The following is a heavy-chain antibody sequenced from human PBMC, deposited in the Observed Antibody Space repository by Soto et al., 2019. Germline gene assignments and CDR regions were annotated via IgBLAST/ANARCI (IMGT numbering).Heavy chain of an antibody. CDR2: IWYDGSNK. Sequence: GGSLRLSCAASGFTFSSYGMHWVRQAPGKGLEWVAVIWYDGSNKYYADSVKGRFTISRDNSKNTLYLQMNSLRAEDTAVYYCARGYSSSSTFYYYYMDVWGKGTTVTVSS. V-gene: IGHV3-33*01. D-gene: IGHD6-6*01. J-gene: IGHJ6*03. CDR3: ARGYSSSSTFYYYYMDV. CDR1: GFTFSSYG.